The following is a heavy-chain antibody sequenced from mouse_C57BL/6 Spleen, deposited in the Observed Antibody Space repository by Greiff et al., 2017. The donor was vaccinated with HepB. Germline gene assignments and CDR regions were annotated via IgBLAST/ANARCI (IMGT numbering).Heavy chain of an antibody. CDR1: GFTFSSYG. Sequence: EVKLVESGGDLVKPGGSLKLSCAASGFTFSSYGMSWVRQTPDKRLEWVATISSGGSYTYYPDSVKGRFTISRDNAKNTLYLQMSSLKSEDTAMYYCARHITTIPGYWGQGTTLTVSS. CDR2: ISSGGSYT. CDR3: ARHITTIPGY. V-gene: IGHV5-6*01. J-gene: IGHJ2*01. D-gene: IGHD1-1*01.